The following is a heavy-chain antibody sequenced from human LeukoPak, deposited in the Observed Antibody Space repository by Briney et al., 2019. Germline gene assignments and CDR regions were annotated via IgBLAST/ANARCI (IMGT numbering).Heavy chain of an antibody. Sequence: GGSLRLSCAAYGFTFTNYWLTWVRQAPGKGLEWVANINQDGGTEYYVDSMKGRFTISRDNAKNLVYLQVNSLRAEDTAVYFCARHALWRFDYWGQGALVTVSS. CDR2: INQDGGTE. CDR3: ARHALWRFDY. V-gene: IGHV3-7*01. CDR1: GFTFTNYW. D-gene: IGHD1-1*01. J-gene: IGHJ4*02.